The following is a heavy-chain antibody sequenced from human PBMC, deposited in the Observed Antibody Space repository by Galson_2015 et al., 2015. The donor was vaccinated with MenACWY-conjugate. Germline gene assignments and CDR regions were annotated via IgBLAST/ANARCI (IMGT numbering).Heavy chain of an antibody. CDR3: ARYIEASYYYYSYMDV. D-gene: IGHD6-13*01. V-gene: IGHV3-11*03. Sequence: SLRLSCAASGFIFSDYYMNWIRQAPGKGLEWISYISGPDTYRKYADSVKGRFTISRDNAKNSLFLEMNDLRAEDTAVYYGARYIEASYYYYSYMDVWGKGTTVTGSS. J-gene: IGHJ6*03. CDR2: ISGPDTYR. CDR1: GFIFSDYY.